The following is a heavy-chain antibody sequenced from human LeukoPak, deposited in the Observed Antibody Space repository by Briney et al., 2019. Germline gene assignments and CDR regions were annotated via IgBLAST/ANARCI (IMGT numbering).Heavy chain of an antibody. D-gene: IGHD6-13*01. J-gene: IGHJ4*02. CDR3: AGVWSPPYTSSRPYYFDY. Sequence: GGSLRLSCAAPGITFSNYNMNWVRQAPGKGLEWISSITSSSSYTSYADSVKGRFTIPRDNAKNSLYLQMNSLRVEDTAVYHCAGVWSPPYTSSRPYYFDYWGQGTLVTVSS. CDR2: ITSSSSYT. V-gene: IGHV3-21*01. CDR1: GITFSNYN.